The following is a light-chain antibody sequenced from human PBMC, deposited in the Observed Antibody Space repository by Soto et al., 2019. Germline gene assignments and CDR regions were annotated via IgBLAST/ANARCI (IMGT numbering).Light chain of an antibody. V-gene: IGKV3-20*01. Sequence: ETVLTQSPGTLSLSPGERASLSCRASSTVDSIYLAWYQQKPGQAPRLLIYGATNRATGIPDRFSGSGSGTDLTLPIIRLEPEDVAVYYCQQYGSSYTFGGGTKVEIK. CDR3: QQYGSSYT. CDR1: STVDSIY. CDR2: GAT. J-gene: IGKJ4*01.